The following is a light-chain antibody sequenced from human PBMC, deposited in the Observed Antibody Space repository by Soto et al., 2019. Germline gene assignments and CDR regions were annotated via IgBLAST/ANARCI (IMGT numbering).Light chain of an antibody. CDR1: XSVSSSY. J-gene: IGKJ4*01. CDR3: QQYSSSPLT. V-gene: IGKV3-20*01. Sequence: EIVVAQSPGTLSLSPGEXATLSXRASXSVSSSYLAWYQQKPGQAPRLLIYGASNRATGIPDRFSGSGSGTDFTLTISRLEPEDFAVYYCQQYSSSPLTFGGGTKVDIK. CDR2: GAS.